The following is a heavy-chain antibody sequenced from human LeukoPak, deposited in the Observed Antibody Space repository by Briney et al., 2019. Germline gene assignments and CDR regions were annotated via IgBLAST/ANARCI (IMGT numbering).Heavy chain of an antibody. V-gene: IGHV5-10-1*01. J-gene: IGHJ5*02. CDR3: ARRYAILTGPNWFYP. CDR1: GYSFTSYW. CDR2: IDPSDSYS. D-gene: IGHD3-9*01. Sequence: GESLRISCKGSGYSFTSYWISWVRQMPGKGLEWMGRIDPSDSYSNYSPSFQGHVTISADKSISTAYLQWSSLKASDTAMYYCARRYAILTGPNWFYPWGQGTLVTVSS.